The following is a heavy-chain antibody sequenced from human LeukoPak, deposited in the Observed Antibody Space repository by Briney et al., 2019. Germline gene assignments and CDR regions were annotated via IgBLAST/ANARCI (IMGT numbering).Heavy chain of an antibody. V-gene: IGHV4-4*07. CDR1: GGSISSYY. J-gene: IGHJ5*02. Sequence: PSETLSLTCTVSGGSISSYYWSWIRQPAGKGLEWIGRIYTSGSTNYNPSLKSRVTMSVGTSKNQFSLKLSSVTAADTAVYYCAREKIAAAGTFGFDPWGQGTLVTVSS. CDR2: IYTSGST. CDR3: AREKIAAAGTFGFDP. D-gene: IGHD6-13*01.